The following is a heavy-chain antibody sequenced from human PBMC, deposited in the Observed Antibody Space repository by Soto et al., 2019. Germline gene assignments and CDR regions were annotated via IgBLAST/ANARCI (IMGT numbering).Heavy chain of an antibody. D-gene: IGHD1-26*01. CDR3: AKGNSPGTLDGLDY. CDR2: ISGSGGST. V-gene: IGHV3-23*01. CDR1: GFTFSNYA. Sequence: EVQLLESGGGLVQPGGSLRLSCAASGFTFSNYAMSWVRQAPGKGLEWVSAISGSGGSTYYADSVEGRFTISRDNSKNTLYLEVNSLRAEDTAVYYCAKGNSPGTLDGLDYWGQGTLVTVSS. J-gene: IGHJ4*02.